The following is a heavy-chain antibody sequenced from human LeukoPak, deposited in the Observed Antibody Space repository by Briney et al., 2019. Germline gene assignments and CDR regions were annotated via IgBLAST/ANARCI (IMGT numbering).Heavy chain of an antibody. V-gene: IGHV3-23*01. J-gene: IGHJ4*02. D-gene: IGHD5-18*01. Sequence: PGGSLRLSCAASGFTFSSYAMSWVRQAPGKGLEWVSAISGSGGSTYYADSVKGRFTISRDNSKNTLYLQMNSLRAEDTAVYYCAKDGERQLWWRGDYFDYWGQGTLVTVSS. CDR3: AKDGERQLWWRGDYFDY. CDR1: GFTFSSYA. CDR2: ISGSGGST.